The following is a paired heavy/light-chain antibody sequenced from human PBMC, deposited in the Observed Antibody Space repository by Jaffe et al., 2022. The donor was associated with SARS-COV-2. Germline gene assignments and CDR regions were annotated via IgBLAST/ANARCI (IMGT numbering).Light chain of an antibody. V-gene: IGLV1-44*01. J-gene: IGLJ3*02. CDR3: ATWDDSLSGWV. Sequence: QSVLTQPPSASGTPGQRVTISCSGSSSNIGTHIVNWYQQLPGTAPKLLIENNDQRPSGVPDRFSGSKSGTSGSLAITGLQSEDEADYYCATWDDSLSGWVFGGGTKLTVL. CDR1: SSNIGTHI. CDR2: NND.
Heavy chain of an antibody. D-gene: IGHD3-10*01. J-gene: IGHJ4*02. CDR3: VRGMDV. CDR2: IKQDGSVR. CDR1: GFTFSTYW. V-gene: IGHV3-7*03. Sequence: EVQLVESGGDLVQPGGSLRLSCEVSGFTFSTYWMTWVRQAPGKGLEWVANIKQDGSVRHYVGSVKGRFTISRDNAKDSLYLQMNSLSAEDTAVYYCVRGMDVWGQGTLVTVSS.